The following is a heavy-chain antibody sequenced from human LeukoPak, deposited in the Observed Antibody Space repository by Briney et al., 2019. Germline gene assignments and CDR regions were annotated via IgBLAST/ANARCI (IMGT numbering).Heavy chain of an antibody. CDR3: VRQGGWGGAASLIEF. Sequence: PSETLSLTCTVSGVSISTSTHYWAWIRQPPGKGLEWIASMFYRGSTYYNASLRSRVTLSVDTSMNQFSLKLSSVSASDTATFYCVRQGGWGGAASLIEFWGQGTLVTASS. CDR1: GVSISTSTHY. V-gene: IGHV4-39*01. J-gene: IGHJ4*02. CDR2: MFYRGST. D-gene: IGHD2-15*01.